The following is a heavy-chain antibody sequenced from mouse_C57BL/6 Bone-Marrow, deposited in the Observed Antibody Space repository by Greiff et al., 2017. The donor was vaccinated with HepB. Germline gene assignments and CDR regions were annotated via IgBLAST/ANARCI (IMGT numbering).Heavy chain of an antibody. J-gene: IGHJ2*01. D-gene: IGHD1-3*01. V-gene: IGHV1-69*01. CDR2: IDPSDSYT. Sequence: QVQLQQPGAELVMPGASVKLSCKASGYTFTSYWMHWVKQRPGQGLEWIGEIDPSDSYTNYNQKFKGKSTLTVDKSSSTAYMQLSSLTSEDSAVYYCARELWGYFDYWGQGTTLTVSS. CDR3: ARELWGYFDY. CDR1: GYTFTSYW.